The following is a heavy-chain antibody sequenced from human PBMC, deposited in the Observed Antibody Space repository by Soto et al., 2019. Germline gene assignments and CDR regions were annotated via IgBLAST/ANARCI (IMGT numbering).Heavy chain of an antibody. CDR2: LYYGGTI. V-gene: IGHV4-39*01. Sequence: QLQLPESGPGLVKPSETLSLTCTVSGASISGRSYHWAWIRQPPGKGLEWIGSLYYGGTIYYNPSLKSRVTISVDTSKNQFSLNLSSVTAADTAVYYCATTDDSSGYHYWGQGTLVTVAS. CDR1: GASISGRSYH. CDR3: ATTDDSSGYHY. D-gene: IGHD3-22*01. J-gene: IGHJ4*02.